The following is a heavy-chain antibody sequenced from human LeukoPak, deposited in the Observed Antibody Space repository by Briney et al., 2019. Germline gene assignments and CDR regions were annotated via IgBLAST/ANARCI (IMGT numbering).Heavy chain of an antibody. D-gene: IGHD3-9*01. V-gene: IGHV3-7*01. Sequence: GGSLGLSCAASGFTFSSYWMNWVRQAPGEGLEWVANINGDGRDKYYVGSVRGRFTISRDNADNALYLQMNSLRGDDTAVYYCARGVDSAIDWWDQGTLVTVSS. CDR3: ARGVDSAIDW. CDR1: GFTFSSYW. J-gene: IGHJ4*02. CDR2: INGDGRDK.